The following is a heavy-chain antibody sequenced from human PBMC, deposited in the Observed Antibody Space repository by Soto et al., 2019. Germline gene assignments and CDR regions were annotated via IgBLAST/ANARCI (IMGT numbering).Heavy chain of an antibody. J-gene: IGHJ3*02. D-gene: IGHD2-15*01. Sequence: ASVKVSCKVSGYSFTTLSMHWVRQAPGKGLEWMGGSDPEDGEEIYAQKFQGRVTMTEDKSTDTAYMELSSLRSEDTAVYYCARHSIGGSFYYAFDIWGQGTMVTVSS. CDR2: SDPEDGEE. CDR3: ARHSIGGSFYYAFDI. CDR1: GYSFTTLS. V-gene: IGHV1-24*01.